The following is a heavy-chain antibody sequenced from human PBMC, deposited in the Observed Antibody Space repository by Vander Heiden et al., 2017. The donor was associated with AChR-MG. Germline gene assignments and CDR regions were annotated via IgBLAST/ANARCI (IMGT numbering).Heavy chain of an antibody. CDR1: GYTFTSYG. Sequence: QVQLLHSGAEVKKPGASVKVSCKASGYTFTSYGISWVRQAPGQGLEWMGWISAYNGNTNYAQKIQGRVTMTTDTSTSTADMEMRSLRSDETAVHYCARDSGLPSAGLTGSSGNFDYWGQGTLVTVSS. J-gene: IGHJ4*02. CDR3: ARDSGLPSAGLTGSSGNFDY. CDR2: ISAYNGNT. V-gene: IGHV1-18*01. D-gene: IGHD3-10*01.